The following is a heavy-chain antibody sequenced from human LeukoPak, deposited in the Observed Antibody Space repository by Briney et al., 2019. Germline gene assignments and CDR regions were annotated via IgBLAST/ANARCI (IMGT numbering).Heavy chain of an antibody. V-gene: IGHV3-33*01. CDR2: IWYDGSNK. Sequence: GGSLRLSCAASGFTFSSYGMHWVRQAPGKGLEWVAVIWYDGSNKYYADSVKGRFTISRDNPKNTLYLQMNSLRAEDTAVYYCARALSGSYVFFDYWGQGTLVTVSS. CDR1: GFTFSSYG. CDR3: ARALSGSYVFFDY. J-gene: IGHJ4*02. D-gene: IGHD3-10*01.